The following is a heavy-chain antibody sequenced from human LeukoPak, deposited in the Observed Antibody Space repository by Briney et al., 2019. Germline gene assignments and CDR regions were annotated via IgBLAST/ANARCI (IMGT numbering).Heavy chain of an antibody. Sequence: GSLRLSCGASGFTFSSYSRKWVPQPRGKGEEWIGSIYYSGSPYYNPSLKSRVTISVDTSKNRVSLKLSSVTAADTAVYYCARHGRLYSSSSWRRDDYWGQGTLVTVSS. CDR3: ARHGRLYSSSSWRRDDY. J-gene: IGHJ4*02. CDR1: GFTFSSYS. V-gene: IGHV4-39*01. D-gene: IGHD6-6*01. CDR2: IYYSGSP.